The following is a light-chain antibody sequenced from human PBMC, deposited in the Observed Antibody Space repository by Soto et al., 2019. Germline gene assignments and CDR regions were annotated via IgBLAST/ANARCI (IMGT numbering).Light chain of an antibody. CDR2: DAS. V-gene: IGKV3-11*01. CDR1: QSVSSY. CDR3: QQRSNWPLTWT. Sequence: EIVLTQSPATLSLSTEERATLSCRASQSVSSYLAWYQQKPGQAPRLLIYDASNRATGIPARFSGSGSGTDFTLTISSLEPEDFAVYYCQQRSNWPLTWTFGQGTKVEIK. J-gene: IGKJ1*01.